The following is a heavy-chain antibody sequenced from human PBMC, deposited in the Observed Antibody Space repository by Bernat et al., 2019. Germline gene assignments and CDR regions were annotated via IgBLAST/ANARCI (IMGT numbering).Heavy chain of an antibody. CDR1: GFTFSSYS. CDR3: ARGLRHSSSWYESGAFDI. CDR2: ISSSSSYI. V-gene: IGHV3-21*01. J-gene: IGHJ3*02. Sequence: EVQLVESGGGLVKPGGSLRLSCAASGFTFSSYSMNWVRQAPGKGLEWVSSISSSSSYIYYADSVKGRFTISRDNAKNSLYLQMNSLRAEDTAVYYCARGLRHSSSWYESGAFDIWGQGTMVTVSS. D-gene: IGHD6-13*01.